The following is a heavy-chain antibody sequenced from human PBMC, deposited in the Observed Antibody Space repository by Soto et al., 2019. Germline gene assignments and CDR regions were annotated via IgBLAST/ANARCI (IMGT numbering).Heavy chain of an antibody. CDR1: GFTFSSYA. CDR2: ISYDGSSK. Sequence: GGSLRLSCAASGFTFSSYAMNWVRQAPGKGLEWVALISYDGSSKYYADSVKGRFTISRDGSKNTLFLQMDSLGAADTAVYYCGRCTSTSCHLGSDYWGQGTLVTVSS. J-gene: IGHJ4*02. V-gene: IGHV3-30-3*01. D-gene: IGHD2-2*01. CDR3: GRCTSTSCHLGSDY.